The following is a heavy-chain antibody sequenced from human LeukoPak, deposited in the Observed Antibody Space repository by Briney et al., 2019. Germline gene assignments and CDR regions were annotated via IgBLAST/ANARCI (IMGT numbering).Heavy chain of an antibody. CDR3: ARGTFTGSTVTTYDQEYFQH. J-gene: IGHJ1*01. Sequence: YWSWIRQXXGKGPEGIGEINHSGSTNYNPSLKSRVTISVDTSKNQFSLKLSSVTAADTAVYYCARGTFTGSTVTTYDQEYFQHWGQGTLVTVSS. D-gene: IGHD4-17*01. CDR1: Y. V-gene: IGHV4-34*01. CDR2: INHSGST.